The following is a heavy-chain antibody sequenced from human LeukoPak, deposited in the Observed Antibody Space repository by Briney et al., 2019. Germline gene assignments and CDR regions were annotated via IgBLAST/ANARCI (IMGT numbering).Heavy chain of an antibody. D-gene: IGHD5-12*01. V-gene: IGHV1-2*02. Sequence: ASVKVSCKASGYTFTGYDMNWVRQAPGQGLEWMGWINPNSGGTNYAQKFQGRVTMTRDTSISTVYMELNTLISDDTAVYYCARYLSGYDYFDYWGQGTLVTVSS. CDR1: GYTFTGYD. CDR2: INPNSGGT. J-gene: IGHJ4*02. CDR3: ARYLSGYDYFDY.